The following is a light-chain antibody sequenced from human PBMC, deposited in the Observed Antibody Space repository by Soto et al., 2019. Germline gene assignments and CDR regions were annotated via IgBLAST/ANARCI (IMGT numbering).Light chain of an antibody. CDR3: QQYGSTRWT. V-gene: IGKV3-11*01. Sequence: EVLLTQSPVTLSLSPGERATLSFGASQSFRGLLAWYQQKPGQAPRLLIYDAYNRATGIPPRFSGSGSGTDFTLTISSLEPEDFAVYYCQQYGSTRWTFGQGTKVDIK. J-gene: IGKJ1*01. CDR1: QSFRGL. CDR2: DAY.